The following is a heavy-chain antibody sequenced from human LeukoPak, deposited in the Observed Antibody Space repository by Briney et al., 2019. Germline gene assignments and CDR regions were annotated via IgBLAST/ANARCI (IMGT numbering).Heavy chain of an antibody. D-gene: IGHD1-26*01. CDR3: ARSNKWELLSYYYYMDV. CDR1: GGSISSYY. CDR2: IYYSRST. V-gene: IGHV4-59*01. Sequence: SETLSLTCTVSGGSISSYYWSWIRQPPGKGLEWIGYIYYSRSTNYNPSLKSRVTISVDTSKNQFSLKLSSVTAADTAVYYCARSNKWELLSYYYYMDVWGKGTTVTVSS. J-gene: IGHJ6*03.